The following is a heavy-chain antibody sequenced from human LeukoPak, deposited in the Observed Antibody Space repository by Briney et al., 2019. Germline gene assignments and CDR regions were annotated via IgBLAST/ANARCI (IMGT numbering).Heavy chain of an antibody. V-gene: IGHV3-21*01. CDR2: ISRTSESI. CDR3: ARKRLHEIDY. Sequence: PGGSLRLSCAASGFTFNTYSMSWVRQAPGKGLEWVSIISRTSESIFYADSVKGRFTISRDNAKNSLYLQMNSLRAEVTAVYYCARKRLHEIDYWGQGTLVTVSS. D-gene: IGHD5-24*01. CDR1: GFTFNTYS. J-gene: IGHJ4*02.